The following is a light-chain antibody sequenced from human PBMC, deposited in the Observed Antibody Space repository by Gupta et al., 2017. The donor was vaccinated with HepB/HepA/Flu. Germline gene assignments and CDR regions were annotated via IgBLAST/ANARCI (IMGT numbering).Light chain of an antibody. CDR2: VAS. J-gene: IGKJ1*01. Sequence: EIVLTQSPGTLSLSPGERATLSCRASQSVSNNWLAWYQQKPGQTPRLLLYVASSRATGIPDRFSGSGSGTDFSLTISRLEPEDFAVYYCQQDCSSARTFGQGTRVEIK. CDR1: QSVSNNW. V-gene: IGKV3-20*01. CDR3: QQDCSSART.